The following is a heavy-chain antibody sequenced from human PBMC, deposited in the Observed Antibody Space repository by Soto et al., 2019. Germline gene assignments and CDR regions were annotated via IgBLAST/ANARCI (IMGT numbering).Heavy chain of an antibody. CDR2: IIPTLGIA. J-gene: IGHJ6*02. V-gene: IGHV1-69*02. D-gene: IGHD3-22*01. Sequence: AASVKVSCKAIGYSFTSHYMHWVRQAPGQGLEWMGRIIPTLGIANYAQKFQGRVTITADKSTSTAYMELSSLRSEDTAVYYCAIGSRLFWDRYYDSRRYYYGMDVWGQGTTVTVSS. CDR1: GYSFTSHY. CDR3: AIGSRLFWDRYYDSRRYYYGMDV.